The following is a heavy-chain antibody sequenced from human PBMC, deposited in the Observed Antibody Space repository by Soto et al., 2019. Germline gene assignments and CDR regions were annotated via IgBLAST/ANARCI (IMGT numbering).Heavy chain of an antibody. J-gene: IGHJ4*02. CDR3: AHRRSGERLDY. CDR1: GFSLSTSGVG. CDR2: IYWDDDK. Sequence: QITLKESGPPLVKPTQTLTLTCTFSGFSLSTSGVGVGWIRQPPGKALEWLALIYWDDDKRYSPSLKSRLTIPKDTSKNQVVLTMTNMDPVDTATYYGAHRRSGERLDYWGQGTLVTVSS. V-gene: IGHV2-5*02. D-gene: IGHD4-17*01.